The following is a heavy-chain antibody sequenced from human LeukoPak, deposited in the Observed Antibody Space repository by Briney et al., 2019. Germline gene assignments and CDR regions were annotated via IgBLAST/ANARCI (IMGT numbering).Heavy chain of an antibody. CDR3: ARVVYCSGGSCYSADDY. V-gene: IGHV4-59*08. CDR1: GGSLSNYY. Sequence: PSETLSLTCTVSGGSLSNYYWSWIRQPPGKGLEWIGYIFYSGSTNYNPSLKSRVTISQDTSKNQFSLKLSSVTAADTAVYYCARVVYCSGGSCYSADDYWGQGTLVTVSS. J-gene: IGHJ4*02. CDR2: IFYSGST. D-gene: IGHD2-15*01.